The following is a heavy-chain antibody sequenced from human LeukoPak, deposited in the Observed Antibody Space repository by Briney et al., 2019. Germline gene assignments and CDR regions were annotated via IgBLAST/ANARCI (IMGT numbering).Heavy chain of an antibody. V-gene: IGHV3-30*04. CDR2: ISYDGGNK. CDR3: ARGARGSGWRVFDY. CDR1: GFTFSSYA. J-gene: IGHJ4*02. Sequence: GGSLRLSCAASGFTFSSYAMHWVRQAPGKGLEWVALISYDGGNKYSADSVKGRFTISRDNSKNTLYLQMNSLRAEDTSAYYCARGARGSGWRVFDYWGQGTLVTVSS. D-gene: IGHD6-19*01.